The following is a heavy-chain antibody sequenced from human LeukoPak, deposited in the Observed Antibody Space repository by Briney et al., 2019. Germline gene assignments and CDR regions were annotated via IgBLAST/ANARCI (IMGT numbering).Heavy chain of an antibody. CDR2: INWNGGST. J-gene: IGHJ4*02. CDR1: GFTFDDYG. V-gene: IGHV3-20*04. Sequence: RPGGSLRLSCAASGFTFDDYGMRWVRQAPGKGLEWVSGINWNGGSTGYADSVRGRFTISRDNAKSSLYLQMNSLRAEDTALYYCARSPAATAQGPFDYWGQGTLVTVSS. CDR3: ARSPAATAQGPFDY. D-gene: IGHD2-2*01.